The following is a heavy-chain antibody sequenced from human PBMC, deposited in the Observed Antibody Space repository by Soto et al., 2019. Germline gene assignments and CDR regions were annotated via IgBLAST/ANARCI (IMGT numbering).Heavy chain of an antibody. J-gene: IGHJ6*02. D-gene: IGHD4-4*01. CDR1: GYTFTSYG. CDR3: ARLGNLYSNVGYYYGMDV. Sequence: QVQLVQSGAEVKKPGASVKVSCKASGYTFTSYGISWVRQAPGQGLEWMGWISAYNGNTNYAQKLQGRVTMTTDTXTXTXXMELRSLRSDDTAVYYCARLGNLYSNVGYYYGMDVWGQGTTVTVSS. V-gene: IGHV1-18*01. CDR2: ISAYNGNT.